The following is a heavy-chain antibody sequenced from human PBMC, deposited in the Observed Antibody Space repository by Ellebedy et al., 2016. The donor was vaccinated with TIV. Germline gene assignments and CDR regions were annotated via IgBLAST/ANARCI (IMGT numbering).Heavy chain of an antibody. D-gene: IGHD1-26*01. CDR2: IVGTGTTT. J-gene: IGHJ3*02. CDR1: GFTFSMYS. V-gene: IGHV3-48*02. Sequence: GGSLRLXXAASGFTFSMYSMNWVRQTAGKGLEWISYIVGTGTTTYYADSVKGRFTISRDNAKNSLYLQMNSLRDEDTAVYYCARRGNYLGDAFDIWGQGAMVIVSS. CDR3: ARRGNYLGDAFDI.